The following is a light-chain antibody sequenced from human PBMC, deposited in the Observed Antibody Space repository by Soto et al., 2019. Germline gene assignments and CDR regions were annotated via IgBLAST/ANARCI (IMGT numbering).Light chain of an antibody. CDR2: AAY. CDR1: QSISSY. J-gene: IGKJ4*01. Sequence: DIQMTQSPSSLSASVGDRVTITCRASQSISSYLNWYQQKPGKAPKLMIYAAYSLQSGVPSRFSGSGSGTYFTLTISSLQPEDFATYYWQQSYSTPLTFGGGTKVEIK. CDR3: QQSYSTPLT. V-gene: IGKV1-39*01.